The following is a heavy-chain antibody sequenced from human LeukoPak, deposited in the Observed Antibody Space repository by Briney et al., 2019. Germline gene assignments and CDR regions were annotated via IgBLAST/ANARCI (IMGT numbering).Heavy chain of an antibody. CDR1: GFTFSSYW. J-gene: IGHJ6*02. CDR3: ARSPIVVVVAATPVYYYYGMDV. D-gene: IGHD2-15*01. Sequence: GGSLRLSCAASGFTFSSYWMSWVRQAPGKGLEWVANIKQDRSEKYYVDSVKGRFTISRDNAKNSLYLQMNSLRAEDTAVYYCARSPIVVVVAATPVYYYYGMDVWGQGTTVTVSS. V-gene: IGHV3-7*01. CDR2: IKQDRSEK.